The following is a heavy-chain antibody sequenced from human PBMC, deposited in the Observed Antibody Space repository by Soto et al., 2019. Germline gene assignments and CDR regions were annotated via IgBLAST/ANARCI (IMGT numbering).Heavy chain of an antibody. CDR1: GGSITSSY. D-gene: IGHD3-10*01. Sequence: SDTLSLTCTVSGGSITSSYWSWTRRPPGKGLEWIAYIYDTGISGYTPSTSYNPSLKSRVTMSVDTSKSQFSLKLTSVTAADTAVYYCARGDDAFFHYGLDVWGQGITVTVSS. V-gene: IGHV4-59*01. J-gene: IGHJ6*02. CDR3: ARGDDAFFHYGLDV. CDR2: IYDTGISGYTPST.